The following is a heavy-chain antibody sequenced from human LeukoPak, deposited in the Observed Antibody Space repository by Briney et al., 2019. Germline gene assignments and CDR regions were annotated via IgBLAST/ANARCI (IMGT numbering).Heavy chain of an antibody. J-gene: IGHJ4*02. CDR3: AKDKRDTDMAYCFEY. CDR1: GFTFSSYV. D-gene: IGHD5-18*01. V-gene: IGHV3-30*02. Sequence: GGSLRLSCAASGFTFSSYVMHWVRQAPGKGLEWVAFTRYDGGNKYYADSVRGRFTISRDNSKNTLYLQMNNLRVEDTAVYYCAKDKRDTDMAYCFEYWGQGTLVTVSS. CDR2: TRYDGGNK.